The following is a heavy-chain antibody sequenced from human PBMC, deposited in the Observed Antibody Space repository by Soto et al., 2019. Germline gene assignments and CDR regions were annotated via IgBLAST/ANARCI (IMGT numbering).Heavy chain of an antibody. D-gene: IGHD3-22*01. CDR2: IIPIFGTA. Sequence: GASVKVSCKASGGTFSSYAISWVRQAPGQGLEWMGGIIPIFGTANYAQKFQGRVTITADESTSTAYMELSSLRSEDTAVYYCACPYDSSGYYYYYYGMDVWGQGTTVTVSS. CDR3: ACPYDSSGYYYYYYGMDV. J-gene: IGHJ6*02. V-gene: IGHV1-69*13. CDR1: GGTFSSYA.